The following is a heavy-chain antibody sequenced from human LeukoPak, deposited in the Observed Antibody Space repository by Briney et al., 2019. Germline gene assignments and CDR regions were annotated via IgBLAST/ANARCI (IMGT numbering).Heavy chain of an antibody. D-gene: IGHD3-9*01. Sequence: GGSLRLSCATSGFIFSTYWMSWVRQAPGKGLEWVSGINWNGGSTGYADSVKGRFTISRDNAKNSLYLQMNSLRAEDTALYYCARGYFDILTGYDYWGQGTLVTVSS. J-gene: IGHJ4*02. CDR2: INWNGGST. V-gene: IGHV3-20*04. CDR3: ARGYFDILTGYDY. CDR1: GFIFSTYW.